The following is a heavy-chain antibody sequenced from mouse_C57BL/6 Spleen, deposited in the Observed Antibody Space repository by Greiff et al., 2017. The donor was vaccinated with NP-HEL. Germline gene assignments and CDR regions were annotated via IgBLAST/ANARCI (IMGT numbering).Heavy chain of an antibody. CDR3: AREGSGPFMDY. J-gene: IGHJ4*01. Sequence: VQLKESGPGLVKPSQSLSLTCSVTGYSITSGYYWNWIRQFPGNKLEWMGYISYDGSNNYNPSLKNRISITRDTSKNQFFLKLNSVTTEDTATYYCAREGSGPFMDYWGQRTSVTVSS. D-gene: IGHD3-2*02. CDR2: ISYDGSN. CDR1: GYSITSGYY. V-gene: IGHV3-6*01.